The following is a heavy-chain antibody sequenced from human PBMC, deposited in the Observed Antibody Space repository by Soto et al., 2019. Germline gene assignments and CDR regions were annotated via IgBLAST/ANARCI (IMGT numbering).Heavy chain of an antibody. J-gene: IGHJ4*02. CDR1: GFTVSSYY. V-gene: IGHV3-66*01. CDR2: IYSAGSA. CDR3: ARVPSSSYHYFDY. D-gene: IGHD6-13*01. Sequence: EVQLVESGGGLVQPGGSLRLSCAASGFTVSSYYMSWVRQAPGKGLEWVSVIYSAGSADFADSVKGRFTISRDNSKNTRYLQRSRLRAEDTAVYYCARVPSSSYHYFDYWGQGTLVTVSS.